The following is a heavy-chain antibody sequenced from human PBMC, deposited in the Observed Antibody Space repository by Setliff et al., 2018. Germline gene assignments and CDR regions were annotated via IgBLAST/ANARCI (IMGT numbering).Heavy chain of an antibody. CDR1: GGSFSGYY. Sequence: SLTCAVYGGSFSGYYWSWIRQPPGKGLEWIGEINHSGSTNNNPSLKSRVTISVDTSKNQFSLKLSSVTAADTAVYYCARTYNFWSGYFDYWGQGTLVTVSS. CDR3: ARTYNFWSGYFDY. CDR2: INHSGST. V-gene: IGHV4-34*01. J-gene: IGHJ4*02. D-gene: IGHD3-3*01.